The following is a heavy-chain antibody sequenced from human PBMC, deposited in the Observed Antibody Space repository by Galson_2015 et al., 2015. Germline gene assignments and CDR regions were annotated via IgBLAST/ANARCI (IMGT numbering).Heavy chain of an antibody. CDR3: SRGGSGWYFDY. D-gene: IGHD6-19*01. V-gene: IGHV1-18*01. J-gene: IGHJ4*02. CDR2: ISAYNGNT. Sequence: QSGAEVTKPGASVTVSCRASGCTFPSYGVSWVRQAPGQGLKWMGWISAYNGNTNYAQKLQCRVTMTTGTSTSTAYMELRSLRADDTAVYYCSRGGSGWYFDYWGQGTLVTVSS. CDR1: GCTFPSYG.